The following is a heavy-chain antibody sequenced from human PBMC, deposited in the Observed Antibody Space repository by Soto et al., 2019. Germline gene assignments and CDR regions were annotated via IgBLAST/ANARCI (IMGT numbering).Heavy chain of an antibody. J-gene: IGHJ4*02. CDR1: GYTISSRYY. CDR3: ARERITFFGVVRGGHFDY. CDR2: IYHSGST. V-gene: IGHV4-38-2*02. Sequence: SETLYLTCAVSGYTISSRYYWGWIRQPPGKGLEWIGSIYHSGSTYYNPSLKSRVTISVDTSKNQFSLKLSSVTAADTAVYYCARERITFFGVVRGGHFDYWGQGTLVTVSS. D-gene: IGHD3-3*01.